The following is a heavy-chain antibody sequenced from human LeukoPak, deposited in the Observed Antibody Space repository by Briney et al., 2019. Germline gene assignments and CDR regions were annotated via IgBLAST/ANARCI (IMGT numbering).Heavy chain of an antibody. D-gene: IGHD1-14*01. CDR2: INSDGSST. Sequence: GGSLRLSCAASGFTFSSYWMHWVRHAPGKGLVWVSRINSDGSSTSYADSVKGRFTISRDNAKNTLYLQMNSLRAEDTAVYYCARAVELPTGPNWFDPWGQGTLVTVSS. CDR1: GFTFSSYW. J-gene: IGHJ5*02. V-gene: IGHV3-74*01. CDR3: ARAVELPTGPNWFDP.